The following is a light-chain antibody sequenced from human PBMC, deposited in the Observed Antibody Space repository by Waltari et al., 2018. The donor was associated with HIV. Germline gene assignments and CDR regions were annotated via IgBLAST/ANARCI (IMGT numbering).Light chain of an antibody. CDR1: SSNIGSRP. Sequence: SVLTQPPSASGTPGQRVTISYSGSSSNIGSRPVNWYQQLAGSAPTLLIYRSDLRPSGVPDRFSGSKSATSASLAISGLQSEDEATYYCASWDDSLNGVIFGGGTELTVL. CDR3: ASWDDSLNGVI. J-gene: IGLJ2*01. V-gene: IGLV1-44*01. CDR2: RSD.